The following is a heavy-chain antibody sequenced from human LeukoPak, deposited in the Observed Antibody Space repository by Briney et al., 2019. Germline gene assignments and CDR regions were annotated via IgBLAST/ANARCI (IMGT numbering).Heavy chain of an antibody. CDR2: IYSGGET. Sequence: GGSLRLSCAASGFTVSSNYMNWVRQAPGKGLEWVAVIYSGGETYYADSVKGRFTISRDNSKNTLYLQMNSLRAEDTAVYYCVRDWDHFDFDSWGRGTLVTVSS. CDR3: VRDWDHFDFDS. D-gene: IGHD3-9*01. V-gene: IGHV3-66*01. J-gene: IGHJ5*01. CDR1: GFTVSSNY.